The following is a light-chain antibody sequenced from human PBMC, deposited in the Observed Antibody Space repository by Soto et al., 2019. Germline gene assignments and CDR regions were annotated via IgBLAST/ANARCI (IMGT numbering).Light chain of an antibody. CDR2: GSS. CDR3: QQYGSSGT. CDR1: QSVSNNY. V-gene: IGKV3-20*01. Sequence: EIVLTQSPGTLSLSPGERATLSCRASQSVSNNYLAWYQQKPGQAPRLRIYGSSNRATGIPDRFSGSGSGTDFTLTISRLEPEDFAVYYCQQYGSSGTFGQGTEVEIK. J-gene: IGKJ1*01.